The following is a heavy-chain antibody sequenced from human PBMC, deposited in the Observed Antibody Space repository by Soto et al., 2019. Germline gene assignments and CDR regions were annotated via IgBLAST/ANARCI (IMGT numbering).Heavy chain of an antibody. CDR3: ARGGYYDFWSGYPTFGYYYGMDV. Sequence: ASVKVSCKASGYTFTSYGISWVRQAPGQGLEWMGWISAYNGNTNYAQKLQGRVTMTTDTSTSTAYMELRSLGSDDTAVYYCARGGYYDFWSGYPTFGYYYGMDVRGKGTTVTVSS. D-gene: IGHD3-3*01. CDR2: ISAYNGNT. CDR1: GYTFTSYG. J-gene: IGHJ6*04. V-gene: IGHV1-18*04.